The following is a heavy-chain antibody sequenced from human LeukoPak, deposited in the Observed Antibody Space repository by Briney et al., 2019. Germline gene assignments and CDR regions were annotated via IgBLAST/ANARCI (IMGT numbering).Heavy chain of an antibody. Sequence: GASVKVSCRVSGYRLADVYIHWVRQAPGPGLEWMGGLDPGHGEKLYAQKFQGRVSMTEDISTDTAFMELSSLRSEDTAIYYCATYYGGDTAFDYWGQGTLVTVSS. J-gene: IGHJ4*02. CDR2: LDPGHGEK. D-gene: IGHD3-22*01. CDR3: ATYYGGDTAFDY. V-gene: IGHV1-24*01. CDR1: GYRLADVY.